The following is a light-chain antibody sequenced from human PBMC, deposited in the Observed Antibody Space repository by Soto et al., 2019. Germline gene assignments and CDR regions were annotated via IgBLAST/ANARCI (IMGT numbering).Light chain of an antibody. CDR1: QSISSW. V-gene: IGKV1-5*01. CDR3: LQDYTYPRT. CDR2: DAS. Sequence: DIQMTQSPSTLSASVGDRVTITCRASQSISSWLAWYQQKPGKAPKLLIYDASSLESGVPSRFSGSGSGTEFTLTISSLQPDDFAIYYCLQDYTYPRTFGGGTKVEIK. J-gene: IGKJ4*01.